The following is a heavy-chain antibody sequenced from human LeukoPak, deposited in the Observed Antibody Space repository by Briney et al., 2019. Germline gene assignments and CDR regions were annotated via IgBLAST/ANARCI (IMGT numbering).Heavy chain of an antibody. CDR2: INHSGST. CDR3: ARGELRYFDWLLRGTYFDY. Sequence: KPSETLSLTCAVYGGSFSGYYWSWIRQPPGKGLEWIGGINHSGSTNYNPSLKSRVTLSVDTSKNQFSLKLSSVTAADTAVYYCARGELRYFDWLLRGTYFDYWGQGTLVTVSS. V-gene: IGHV4-34*01. D-gene: IGHD3-9*01. CDR1: GGSFSGYY. J-gene: IGHJ4*02.